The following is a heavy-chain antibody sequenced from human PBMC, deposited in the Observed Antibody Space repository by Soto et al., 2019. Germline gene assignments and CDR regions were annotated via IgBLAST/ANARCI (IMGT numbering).Heavy chain of an antibody. CDR2: IYYSGST. D-gene: IGHD2-2*01. Sequence: SETLSLTCTVSGGSISSGGYYWSWIRQHPGKGLEWIGYIYYSGSTYYNPSLKSRVTISVDTSKNQFSLKLSSLRSEDTAVYYCARHDCISSSCYYYYYYSMDVWGQGTTVTVSS. CDR1: GGSISSGGYY. CDR3: ARHDCISSSCYYYYYYSMDV. J-gene: IGHJ6*02. V-gene: IGHV4-31*03.